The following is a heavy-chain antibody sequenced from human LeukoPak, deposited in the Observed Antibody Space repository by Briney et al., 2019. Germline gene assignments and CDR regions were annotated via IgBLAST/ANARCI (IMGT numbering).Heavy chain of an antibody. CDR2: IYYSGRT. J-gene: IGHJ4*02. CDR1: GFSLSTTGMC. D-gene: IGHD2-8*01. Sequence: LVNPTQTLTLTCTFSGFSLSTTGMCVSWIRQHPGKGLEWIGYIYYSGRTYYNPSLKSRLTISVDTSNNQFSLKLSSVTAADTAVYYCARHTVSRAGGDFDYWGQGTLVTVSS. V-gene: IGHV4-31*03. CDR3: ARHTVSRAGGDFDY.